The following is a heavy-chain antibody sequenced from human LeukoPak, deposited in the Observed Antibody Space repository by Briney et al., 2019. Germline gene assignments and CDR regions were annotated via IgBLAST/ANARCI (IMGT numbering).Heavy chain of an antibody. D-gene: IGHD4-17*01. J-gene: IGHJ4*02. CDR1: GFTFNSYA. CDR3: AKAMSTVMGGTDY. V-gene: IGHV3-23*01. Sequence: PGGSLKLSCAASGFTFNSYAMSWVRQASGKGLEWVSTVTGSGSATYYADSVKGRFIIPRDNSKNTLYLQMNSLRADDTALYYCAKAMSTVMGGTDYWGQGTLVTVSS. CDR2: VTGSGSAT.